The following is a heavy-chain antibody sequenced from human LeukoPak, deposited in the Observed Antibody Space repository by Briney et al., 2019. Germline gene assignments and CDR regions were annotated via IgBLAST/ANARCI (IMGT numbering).Heavy chain of an antibody. J-gene: IGHJ4*02. CDR2: ISKEGDNA. D-gene: IGHD3-22*01. CDR1: GFTFSDYW. CDR3: ARGGYSGSYYRFS. Sequence: GGSLTLSCAASGFTFSDYWMHWLRQVPGKGLVCLSRISKEGDNAVYADSAKGRFTMSRDNAKKTVYLQLTTLRPEDTAVYYCARGGYSGSYYRFSWGQGTLVTVSS. V-gene: IGHV3-74*01.